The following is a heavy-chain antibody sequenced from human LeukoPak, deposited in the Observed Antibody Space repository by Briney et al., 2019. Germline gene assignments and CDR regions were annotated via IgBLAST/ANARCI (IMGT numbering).Heavy chain of an antibody. J-gene: IGHJ6*02. CDR2: IWSTSTTI. V-gene: IGHV3-21*01. D-gene: IGHD6-19*01. Sequence: PGGSLRLSCAASGFTIRGYAMNWVRQAPGKGLEWVSSIWSTSTTIFYADSVKGRFTISRDNAKNSLFLQMNRLSAEDTALYYCARDPEVDGYYGMDVWGQGTSVTVSS. CDR3: ARDPEVDGYYGMDV. CDR1: GFTIRGYA.